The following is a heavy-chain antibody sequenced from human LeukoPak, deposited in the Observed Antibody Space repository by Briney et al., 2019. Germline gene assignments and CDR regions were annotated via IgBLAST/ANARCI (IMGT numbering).Heavy chain of an antibody. J-gene: IGHJ4*02. D-gene: IGHD6-25*01. Sequence: GASVKVSCKASGYTFTDYYIHWVRQAPGQGLEWMGWINPKSGVPNYAQKFEGRVTMTSDTSITTTAYMELTRLRSDDTAVYCCARGGIAAPADYWGQGTLVTVSS. CDR3: ARGGIAAPADY. V-gene: IGHV1-2*02. CDR2: INPKSGVP. CDR1: GYTFTDYY.